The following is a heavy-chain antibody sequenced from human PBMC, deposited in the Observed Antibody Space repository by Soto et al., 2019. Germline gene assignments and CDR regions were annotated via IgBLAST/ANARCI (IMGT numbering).Heavy chain of an antibody. V-gene: IGHV1-18*01. CDR2: ISAYNGNT. D-gene: IGHD4-17*01. CDR3: AREYSSSPWDIDDYGDYGGIDY. CDR1: GYTFTSYG. J-gene: IGHJ4*02. Sequence: QVQLVQSGAEVKKPGASVKVSCKASGYTFTSYGISWVRQAPGQGLEWMGWISAYNGNTNYAQKLQGRVTMTTDTSTSTAYMELRSLRSDDTVVYYCAREYSSSPWDIDDYGDYGGIDYWGQGTLVTVSS.